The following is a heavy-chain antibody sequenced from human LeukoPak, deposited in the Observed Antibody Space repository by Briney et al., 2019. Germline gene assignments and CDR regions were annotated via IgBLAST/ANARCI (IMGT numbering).Heavy chain of an antibody. CDR2: INPSGGST. CDR1: GYTFTSYY. J-gene: IGHJ4*02. V-gene: IGHV1-46*01. D-gene: IGHD1-26*01. CDR3: ARDGRSIVGAAEYYFDY. Sequence: ASVTVSCTASGYTFTSYYMHWVRQAPGQGLEWMGIINPSGGSTSYAQKFQGRVTMTRDTSTSTVYMELSSLRSEDTAVYYCARDGRSIVGAAEYYFDYWGQGTLVTVSS.